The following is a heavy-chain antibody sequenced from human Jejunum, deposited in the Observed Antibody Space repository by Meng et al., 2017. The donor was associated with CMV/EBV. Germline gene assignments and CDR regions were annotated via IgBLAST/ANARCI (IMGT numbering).Heavy chain of an antibody. CDR3: ASGFLPSWFDP. J-gene: IGHJ5*02. CDR1: GYTFSSFG. V-gene: IGHV1-18*01. Sequence: QVQLVQSGAEVKKHGASVKASSSASGYTFSSFGISWVRQAPGQGLEWMGWISAYNGKTNYAQKFQGRVTMTTDTSTSTAYMEVRSLTSDDTAVYYCASGFLPSWFDPWGQGTLVTVSS. CDR2: ISAYNGKT. D-gene: IGHD3-10*01.